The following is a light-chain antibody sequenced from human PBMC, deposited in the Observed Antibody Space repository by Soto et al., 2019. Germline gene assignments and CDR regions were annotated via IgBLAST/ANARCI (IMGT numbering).Light chain of an antibody. CDR1: QILLHSDGKTY. CDR2: EVS. V-gene: IGKV2-29*03. Sequence: DIVMTQTPLSLSVTPGQPASISCKSIQILLHSDGKTYLYWYLQKPGQPPQLLMYEVSSRLPRVPHSLSGSASGTDLTLQISRVEAEDVGVYYCMESIPLPLSFGGGTKVDIK. CDR3: MESIPLPLS. J-gene: IGKJ4*01.